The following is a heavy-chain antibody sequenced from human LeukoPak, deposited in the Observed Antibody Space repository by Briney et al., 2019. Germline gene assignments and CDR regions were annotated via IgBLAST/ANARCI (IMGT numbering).Heavy chain of an antibody. Sequence: TGGSLRLSCAASGFTFSSYAMSWVRQAPGKGLEWVSAISGSGGSTYYADSVKGRFTISRDNSKNTVYLQMNSLRAEDTAVYYCANGNRCTSPNCLGYYYFYMDVWGRGTTVTVSS. D-gene: IGHD2-8*01. CDR1: GFTFSSYA. J-gene: IGHJ6*03. V-gene: IGHV3-23*01. CDR2: ISGSGGST. CDR3: ANGNRCTSPNCLGYYYFYMDV.